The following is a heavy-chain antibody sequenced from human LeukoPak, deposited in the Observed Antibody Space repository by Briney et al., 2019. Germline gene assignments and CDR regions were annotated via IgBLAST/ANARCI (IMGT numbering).Heavy chain of an antibody. V-gene: IGHV4-59*08. D-gene: IGHD6-19*01. CDR1: GGSMSSYY. Sequence: SETLSLTCTVSGGSMSSYYWSWIRQPPGKGLEWIGYIYYSGSTYYNPSLKSRVTISVDTSKNQFSLKLSSVTAADTAVYYCARAPIPTGYSSGWYGGWYFDYWGQGTLVTVSS. J-gene: IGHJ4*02. CDR3: ARAPIPTGYSSGWYGGWYFDY. CDR2: IYYSGST.